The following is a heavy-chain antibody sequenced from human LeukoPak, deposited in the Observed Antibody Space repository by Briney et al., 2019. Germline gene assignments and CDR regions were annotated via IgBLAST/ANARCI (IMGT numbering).Heavy chain of an antibody. Sequence: GGSLRLSCGASGFTFGSYGMHWVRQAPGKGLEWVTFIRYDGSNKYYADSVKGRFTISRDNSKNMLYLQMNSLRTEDTAVYYCAKDDAYYPDYWGQGTLVTVSS. J-gene: IGHJ4*02. CDR3: AKDDAYYPDY. CDR1: GFTFGSYG. V-gene: IGHV3-30*02. CDR2: IRYDGSNK. D-gene: IGHD3-10*01.